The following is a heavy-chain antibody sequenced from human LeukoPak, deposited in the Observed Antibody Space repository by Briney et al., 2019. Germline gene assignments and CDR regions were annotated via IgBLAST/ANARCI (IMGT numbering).Heavy chain of an antibody. CDR2: IYYSGST. Sequence: PSETLSLTCTVSGGSISSYYWSWIRQPPGKGLEWIGYIYYSGSTNYNPSLKSRVTTSVDTSKNQFSLKLSSVTAADTAVYYCASSPFIAVAGTSYYYYYYMDVWGKGTTVTVSS. CDR1: GGSISSYY. V-gene: IGHV4-59*01. J-gene: IGHJ6*03. CDR3: ASSPFIAVAGTSYYYYYYMDV. D-gene: IGHD6-19*01.